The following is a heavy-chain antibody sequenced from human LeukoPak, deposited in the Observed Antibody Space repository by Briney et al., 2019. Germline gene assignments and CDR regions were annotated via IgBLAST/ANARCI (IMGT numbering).Heavy chain of an antibody. V-gene: IGHV4-59*01. CDR1: GGSISSYY. CDR3: ARWPIRSSSWQWGFDY. D-gene: IGHD6-13*01. Sequence: SETLSLTCTVSGGSISSYYWSWIRQPPGKGLEWIGYIYYSGSTNYNPSLKSRVTISVDTSKNQFSLKLSSVTAADTAVYYCARWPIRSSSWQWGFDYWGQGTLVTVSS. J-gene: IGHJ4*02. CDR2: IYYSGST.